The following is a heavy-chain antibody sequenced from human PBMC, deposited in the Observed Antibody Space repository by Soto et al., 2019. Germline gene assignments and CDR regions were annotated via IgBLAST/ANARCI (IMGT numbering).Heavy chain of an antibody. V-gene: IGHV4-30-4*01. CDR3: ARGGLPTILPLY. Sequence: PSETLSLTCTVSGGSISSGDYYWSWIRQPPGKGLEWIGYIYYSGSTYYNPSLKSRVTISVDTSKNQFSLKLSSVTAADTAVYFGARGGLPTILPLYWGQGTLVTVSS. D-gene: IGHD5-12*01. CDR1: GGSISSGDYY. CDR2: IYYSGST. J-gene: IGHJ4*02.